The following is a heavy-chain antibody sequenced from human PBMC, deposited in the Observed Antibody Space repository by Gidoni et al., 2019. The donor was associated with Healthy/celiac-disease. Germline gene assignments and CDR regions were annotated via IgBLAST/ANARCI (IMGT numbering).Heavy chain of an antibody. CDR1: GFPFSNYN. CDR2: ISSSSSHI. D-gene: IGHD6-19*01. V-gene: IGHV3-21*06. Sequence: EVRLVESGGGLVKPGGSLRLSCAASGFPFSNYNIHWVRQAPGKGLEWVSCISSSSSHIYYADSVKGRFTISRDNAKNSLYLQMNSLRAEDTAVFYCARDSVAGTSFDYWGQGTLVTVSS. J-gene: IGHJ4*02. CDR3: ARDSVAGTSFDY.